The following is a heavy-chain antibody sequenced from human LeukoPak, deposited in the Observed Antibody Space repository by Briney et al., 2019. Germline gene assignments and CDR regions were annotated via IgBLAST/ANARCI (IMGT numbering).Heavy chain of an antibody. CDR2: IIWSGGTT. CDR1: GFTFDDYG. V-gene: IGHV3-20*04. D-gene: IGHD1-1*01. J-gene: IGHJ6*02. CDR3: ARRGTGHGMDV. Sequence: GGSLRLSCAASGFTFDDYGMNWVRQAPGKGLEWVSGIIWSGGTTTYADSVKGRFTISRDNAKNTLFLQMNSLRAEDTAVYYCARRGTGHGMDVWGQGTTVIVSS.